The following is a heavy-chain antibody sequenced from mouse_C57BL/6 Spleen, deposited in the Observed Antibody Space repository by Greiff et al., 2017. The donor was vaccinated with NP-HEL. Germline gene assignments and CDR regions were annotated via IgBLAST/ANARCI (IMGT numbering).Heavy chain of an antibody. J-gene: IGHJ3*01. CDR1: GYSITSGYY. D-gene: IGHD2-4*01. CDR3: ARDSYDYGLAY. V-gene: IGHV3-6*01. CDR2: ISYDGSN. Sequence: VQLKQSGPGLVKPSQSLSLTCSVTGYSITSGYYWNWIRQFPGNKLEWMGYISYDGSNNYNPSLKNRISITRDTSKNQFFLKLNSVTTEDTATYYCARDSYDYGLAYWGQGTLVTVSA.